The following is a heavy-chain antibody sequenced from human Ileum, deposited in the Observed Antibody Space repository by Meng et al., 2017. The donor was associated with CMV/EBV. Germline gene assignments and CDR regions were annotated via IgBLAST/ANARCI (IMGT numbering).Heavy chain of an antibody. CDR2: IKSKTDGGTT. CDR3: TSVGYCSSTSCYTVDY. Sequence: GGSRRPSGAASGSTFSNAWMSWVRQAPGKGREWVGRIKSKTDGGTTDYAAPVKGRFTISRDDSKNTLYLQMNSLKTEDTAVYYCTSVGYCSSTSCYTVDYWGQGTLVTVSS. V-gene: IGHV3-15*01. J-gene: IGHJ4*02. D-gene: IGHD2-2*02. CDR1: GSTFSNAW.